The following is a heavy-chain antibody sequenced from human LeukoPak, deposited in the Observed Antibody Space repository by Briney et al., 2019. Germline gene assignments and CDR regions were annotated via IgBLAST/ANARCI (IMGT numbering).Heavy chain of an antibody. CDR1: GFTFRYTW. V-gene: IGHV3-7*01. CDR2: IKEDGSDK. Sequence: GGSLRLSCAASGFTFRYTWMSWVRQAAGKGLQWVANIKEDGSDKYYVDSVKGRFTVSRDNANNLLHLQMNSLGAEDTAVYFCASGGKLGAYDIWGQGTMVTVSP. CDR3: ASGGKLGAYDI. D-gene: IGHD7-27*01. J-gene: IGHJ3*02.